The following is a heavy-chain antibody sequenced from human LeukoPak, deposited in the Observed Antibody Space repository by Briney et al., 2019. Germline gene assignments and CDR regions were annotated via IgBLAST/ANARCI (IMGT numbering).Heavy chain of an antibody. D-gene: IGHD4-17*01. J-gene: IGHJ5*02. Sequence: PGGSLRLSCAASGFTFSNYAMSWVRQAPGKGLEWVSSINGRGGSTYYADSVKGRFTISRDNSKNTLYLQMNSLRAEDTAVYYCANLDYGAYRFDPWGQGTLVTVSS. CDR3: ANLDYGAYRFDP. V-gene: IGHV3-23*01. CDR1: GFTFSNYA. CDR2: INGRGGST.